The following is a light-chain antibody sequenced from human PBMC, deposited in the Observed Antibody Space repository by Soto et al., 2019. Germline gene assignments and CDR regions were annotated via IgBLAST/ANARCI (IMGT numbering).Light chain of an antibody. V-gene: IGKV3-20*01. CDR3: QRYGGSPLYT. Sequence: EIVLTQSPGTLSLSPGERATLSCRASQSVSSSYLGWYQQKPGQAPRLLTYGASSRATGIPDRFSGSGSGTEFTLTISRLEPEDFAVYYCQRYGGSPLYTFGQGTKLEIK. J-gene: IGKJ2*01. CDR1: QSVSSSY. CDR2: GAS.